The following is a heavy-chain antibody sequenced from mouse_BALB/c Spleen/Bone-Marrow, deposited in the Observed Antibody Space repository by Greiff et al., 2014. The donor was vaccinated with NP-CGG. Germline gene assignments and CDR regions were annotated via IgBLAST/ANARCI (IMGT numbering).Heavy chain of an antibody. CDR1: GFPLTSYG. D-gene: IGHD1-2*01. J-gene: IGHJ4*01. V-gene: IGHV2-9*02. Sequence: VHLVESGPGLVAPSQSLSISCTVSGFPLTSYGVHWVRQPPGKGLEWLGVIWADGSTNYNSALMSRLSISKDNSKSQVFLKMNSLQTDDTAMYYCARITTATGAMDYWGQGTSVTVSS. CDR3: ARITTATGAMDY. CDR2: IWADGST.